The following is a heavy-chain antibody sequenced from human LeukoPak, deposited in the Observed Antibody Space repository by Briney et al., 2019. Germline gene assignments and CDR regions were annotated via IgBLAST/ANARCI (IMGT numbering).Heavy chain of an antibody. CDR2: MSYDGTNK. CDR3: AKESTAYYYYGMHV. V-gene: IGHV3-30*18. Sequence: PGRSLRLSRAASGFTFSNYAMHWVRQAPGKGLEWVAVMSYDGTNKYYPDSVKGRFTISRDNSYNTLYLQMDSLTAEDTAVYYCAKESTAYYYYGMHVWGQGTTVTVSS. J-gene: IGHJ6*02. CDR1: GFTFSNYA. D-gene: IGHD2-21*02.